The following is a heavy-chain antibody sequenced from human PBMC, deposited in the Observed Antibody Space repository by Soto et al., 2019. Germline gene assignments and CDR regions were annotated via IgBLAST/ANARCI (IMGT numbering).Heavy chain of an antibody. V-gene: IGHV4-61*01. CDR3: GRAWEHLYFDY. CDR1: GGSVSSASYY. D-gene: IGHD1-26*01. J-gene: IGHJ4*02. Sequence: PSETLSLTCTVSGGSVSSASYYWSWIRQPPGKGLEWIGYVYYTGSTNYNPSLKSRVTISVDTSKNQFSLKLTSVPAADTAMYYCGRAWEHLYFDYWGQRTLVTVSS. CDR2: VYYTGST.